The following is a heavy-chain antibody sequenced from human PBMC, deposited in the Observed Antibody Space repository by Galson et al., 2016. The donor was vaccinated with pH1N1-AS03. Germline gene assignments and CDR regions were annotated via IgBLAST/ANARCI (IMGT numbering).Heavy chain of an antibody. J-gene: IGHJ6*03. CDR2: ISGSGGTT. Sequence: SLRLSCAAPGFSFSTYAMTWVRQAPGKGLEWVSGISGSGGTTYYAESVKGRSAISRDNSKNTLYLLMNSLRAEDTAVYYCAKGDDFWSGYSPNYYYCMDVWGEGTTVTVSS. V-gene: IGHV3-23*01. CDR3: AKGDDFWSGYSPNYYYCMDV. CDR1: GFSFSTYA. D-gene: IGHD3-3*01.